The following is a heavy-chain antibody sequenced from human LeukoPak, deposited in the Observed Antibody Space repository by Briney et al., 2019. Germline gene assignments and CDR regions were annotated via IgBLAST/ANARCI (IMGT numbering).Heavy chain of an antibody. V-gene: IGHV3-30*18. CDR1: GFTLSSYG. CDR3: AKDPQRYCSSTSCWDWFDP. D-gene: IGHD2-2*01. Sequence: GGSLRLSCAASGFTLSSYGMHWVRQAPGKGLEWVAVISYDGSNKYYADSVKGRFTISRDNSKNTLYLQMNSLRAEDTAVYYCAKDPQRYCSSTSCWDWFDPWGQGTLVTVSS. CDR2: ISYDGSNK. J-gene: IGHJ5*02.